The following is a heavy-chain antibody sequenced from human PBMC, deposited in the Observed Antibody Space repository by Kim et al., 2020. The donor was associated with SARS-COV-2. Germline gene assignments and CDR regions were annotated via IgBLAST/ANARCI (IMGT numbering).Heavy chain of an antibody. J-gene: IGHJ6*02. CDR2: IYTSGST. Sequence: SETLSLTCTVSGGSISSYYWSWIRQPAGKGLEWIGRIYTSGSTNYNPSLKSRVTMSVDTSKNQFSLKLSSVTAADTAVYYCARDIVVVPAAEKNYYYYYGMDVGGQGTTVTVSS. CDR1: GGSISSYY. V-gene: IGHV4-4*07. D-gene: IGHD2-2*01. CDR3: ARDIVVVPAAEKNYYYYYGMDV.